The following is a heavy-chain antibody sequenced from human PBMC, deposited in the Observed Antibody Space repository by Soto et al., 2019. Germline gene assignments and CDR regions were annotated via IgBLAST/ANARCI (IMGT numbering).Heavy chain of an antibody. Sequence: GGSLRLSCAASGFTFNIAAIHWVRQASGKGLEWVGLIRNKANGYATAYAPSVKGRITVSRDDSKNMAFLEMNSLKTEDTAVYYCARQGVALELDLWGQGTLVTVSS. D-gene: IGHD2-21*01. CDR1: GFTFNIAA. V-gene: IGHV3-73*01. CDR3: ARQGVALELDL. CDR2: IRNKANGYAT. J-gene: IGHJ4*02.